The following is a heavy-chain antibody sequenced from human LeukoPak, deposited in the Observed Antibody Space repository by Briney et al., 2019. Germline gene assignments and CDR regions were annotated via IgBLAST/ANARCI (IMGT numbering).Heavy chain of an antibody. CDR2: ISYDGSNK. J-gene: IGHJ4*02. CDR1: GFTFSSYG. D-gene: IGHD3-22*01. CDR3: AKGPYYYDSSGYAN. V-gene: IGHV3-30*18. Sequence: GGSLRLSCAASGFTFSSYGMHWVRQAPGKGLEWVAVISYDGSNKYYADSVKGRFTISRDNSKNTLYPQMNSLRAEDTAVYYCAKGPYYYDSSGYANWGQGTLVTVSS.